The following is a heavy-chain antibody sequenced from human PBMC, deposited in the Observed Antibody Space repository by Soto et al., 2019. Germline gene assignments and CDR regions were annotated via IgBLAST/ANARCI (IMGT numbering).Heavy chain of an antibody. CDR1: GGSFSGYY. V-gene: IGHV4-34*01. J-gene: IGHJ6*02. Sequence: QVQLQQWGAGLLKPSETLSLTCAVYGGSFSGYYWSWIRQPPGKGLEWIGEINHSGSTNYNPSLKGRVTISVDTSKNQFSLKLSSVTAADTAVYYCASLYGSGSYSTYYYYYGMDVWGQGTTVTVSS. CDR2: INHSGST. CDR3: ASLYGSGSYSTYYYYYGMDV. D-gene: IGHD3-10*01.